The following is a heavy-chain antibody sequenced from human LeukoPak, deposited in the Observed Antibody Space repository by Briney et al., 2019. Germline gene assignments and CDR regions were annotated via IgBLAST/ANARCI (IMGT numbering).Heavy chain of an antibody. J-gene: IGHJ4*02. Sequence: GRSLRLSCAASGFTFSSYAMHWVRQAPGKGLEWVAVISYDGSNKYYADSVKGRFTISRDNSKNTLYLQMNSLRAEDTAVYYCARDAVVVVAALDYWGQGTLVTVSS. D-gene: IGHD2-15*01. CDR3: ARDAVVVVAALDY. CDR2: ISYDGSNK. V-gene: IGHV3-30-3*01. CDR1: GFTFSSYA.